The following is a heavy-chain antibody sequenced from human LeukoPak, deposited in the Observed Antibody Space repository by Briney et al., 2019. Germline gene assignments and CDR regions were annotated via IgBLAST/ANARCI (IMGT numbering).Heavy chain of an antibody. J-gene: IGHJ4*02. D-gene: IGHD5-12*01. Sequence: GGSLRLSCAASGFTFSSYEMNWVRQAPGKGLEWGSYISSSGSTIYYADSVKGRFTISRDNAKNSLYLQMNSLRAEDTAVYYCARGYSGYNEDSYFDYWGQGTLVTVSS. CDR3: ARGYSGYNEDSYFDY. CDR2: ISSSGSTI. V-gene: IGHV3-48*03. CDR1: GFTFSSYE.